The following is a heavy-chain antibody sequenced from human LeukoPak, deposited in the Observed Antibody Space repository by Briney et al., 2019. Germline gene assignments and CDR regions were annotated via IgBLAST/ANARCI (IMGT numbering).Heavy chain of an antibody. J-gene: IGHJ3*02. CDR2: TYYRSKWYN. CDR3: ARVAGYSSGWFTDAFDI. V-gene: IGHV6-1*01. D-gene: IGHD6-19*01. CDR1: GDSVSSNSAA. Sequence: SQTLSLTCALSGDSVSSNSAAWNWIRQSPPRGLEWLGRTYYRSKWYNDYAVSVKSRITINPDTSKNQFSLQLNSVTPEGTAVYYCARVAGYSSGWFTDAFDIWGQGTMVTVSS.